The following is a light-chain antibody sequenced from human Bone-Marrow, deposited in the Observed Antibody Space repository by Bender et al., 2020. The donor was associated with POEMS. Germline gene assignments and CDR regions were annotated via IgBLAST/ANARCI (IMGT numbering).Light chain of an antibody. V-gene: IGLV2-14*01. J-gene: IGLJ1*01. CDR1: SSDVGGYNY. Sequence: QSALTQPASVSGSPGQSITISCTGTSSDVGGYNYVSWYQQHPGKAPKFMIYEVSNRPSGVSNRFSGSKSGNTASLTISRHRAEDEADYFCSSVTGSSTLGFGTVTKVTVL. CDR3: SSVTGSSTLG. CDR2: EVS.